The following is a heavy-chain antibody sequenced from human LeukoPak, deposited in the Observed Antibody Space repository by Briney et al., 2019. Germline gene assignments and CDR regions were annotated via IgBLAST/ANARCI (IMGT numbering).Heavy chain of an antibody. CDR3: ARVGSGTIDY. D-gene: IGHD3-10*01. CDR2: IIPIFGTA. CDR1: GGTFSSYA. J-gene: IGHJ4*02. Sequence: SVTVSCKASGGTFSSYAISWVRQAPGQGLEWMGGIIPIFGTANYAQKFQGRVTITGEKSTSTAYMELSSLRSEDTAVYYCARVGSGTIDYWGQGTLVTVSS. V-gene: IGHV1-69*06.